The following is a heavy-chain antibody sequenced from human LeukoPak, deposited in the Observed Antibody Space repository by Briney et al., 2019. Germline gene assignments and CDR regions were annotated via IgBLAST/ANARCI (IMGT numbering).Heavy chain of an antibody. V-gene: IGHV3-23*01. CDR2: ISGSGGST. CDR1: GFTFSSYA. J-gene: IGHJ1*01. Sequence: PSGGSLRLSCAASGFTFSSYAMSWVRQAPGKGLEWVSAISGSGGSTYYADSVKGRFTISRDNSKNTLYLQMNSLRAEDTAVYYCATMIVVVITPGAEYFQHRGQGTLVTVSS. D-gene: IGHD3-22*01. CDR3: ATMIVVVITPGAEYFQH.